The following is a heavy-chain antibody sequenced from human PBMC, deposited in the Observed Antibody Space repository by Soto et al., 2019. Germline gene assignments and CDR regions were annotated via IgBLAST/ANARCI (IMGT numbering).Heavy chain of an antibody. V-gene: IGHV4-30-4*01. J-gene: IGHJ6*02. D-gene: IGHD3-3*01. CDR2: IYYSGST. CDR1: GGSISSGDYY. CDR3: ARDHQKYYDFWSGSEDYGMDV. Sequence: TLSLTCTVSGGSISSGDYYWSWIRQPPGKGLEWIGYIYYSGSTYYNPSLKSRVTISVDTSKNQFSLKLSSVTAADTAVYYCARDHQKYYDFWSGSEDYGMDVWGQGTTVTVSS.